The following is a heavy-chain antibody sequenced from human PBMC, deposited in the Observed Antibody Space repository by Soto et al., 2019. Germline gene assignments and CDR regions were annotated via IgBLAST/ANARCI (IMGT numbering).Heavy chain of an antibody. J-gene: IGHJ6*02. D-gene: IGHD2-2*01. CDR2: ISYDGSNK. Sequence: GGSLRLSCAASGFTFSSYAMHWVRQAPGKGLEWVAVISYDGSNKYYADSVKGRFTISRDNSKNTLYLQMNSLRAEDTAVYYCARDREEAVVVPAAIMDVWGQGTTVTVSS. V-gene: IGHV3-30-3*01. CDR1: GFTFSSYA. CDR3: ARDREEAVVVPAAIMDV.